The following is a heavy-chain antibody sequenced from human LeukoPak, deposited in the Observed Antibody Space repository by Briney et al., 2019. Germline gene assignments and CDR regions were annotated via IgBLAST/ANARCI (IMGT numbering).Heavy chain of an antibody. CDR3: AKGQYFYYFDY. Sequence: GGSLRLSCAASGFTFNDYYMSWIRQAPGKGLEWVSYISSSGGSINYADSVKGRFTISRDNSKNTLYLQMNSLRAEDTAVYYCAKGQYFYYFDYWGQGTLVTVSS. D-gene: IGHD4-11*01. J-gene: IGHJ4*02. CDR1: GFTFNDYY. V-gene: IGHV3-11*01. CDR2: ISSSGGSI.